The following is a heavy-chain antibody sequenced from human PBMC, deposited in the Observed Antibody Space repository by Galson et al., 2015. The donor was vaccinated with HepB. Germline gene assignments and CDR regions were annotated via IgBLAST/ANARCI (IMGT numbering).Heavy chain of an antibody. Sequence: SVKVSCKASGYTFTSYGISWVRQAPGQGLEWMGWISAYNGNTNYAQQLQGRVTMTTDTSTTTAYMELRSLRSDDTAVYYCARDLLRGYCSGASCTRFDPWGQGTLVTVSS. D-gene: IGHD2-2*03. CDR2: ISAYNGNT. CDR3: ARDLLRGYCSGASCTRFDP. J-gene: IGHJ5*02. V-gene: IGHV1-18*01. CDR1: GYTFTSYG.